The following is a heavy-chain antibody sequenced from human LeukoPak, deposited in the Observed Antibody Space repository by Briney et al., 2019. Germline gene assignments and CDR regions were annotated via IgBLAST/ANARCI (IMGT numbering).Heavy chain of an antibody. D-gene: IGHD6-13*01. CDR1: GFTFSSYA. CDR3: VVTSAPSIAAAGILIDY. V-gene: IGHV3-23*01. CDR2: ISGSGGST. Sequence: GGSLRLSWAASGFTFSSYAMSWVRQAPGKGLEWVSAISGSGGSTYYADSVKGRFTISRDNSKNTLYLQMNSLRAEDTAVYYCVVTSAPSIAAAGILIDYWGQGTLVTVSS. J-gene: IGHJ4*02.